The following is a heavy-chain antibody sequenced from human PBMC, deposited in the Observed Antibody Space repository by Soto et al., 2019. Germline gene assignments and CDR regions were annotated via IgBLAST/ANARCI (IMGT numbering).Heavy chain of an antibody. V-gene: IGHV4-30-4*01. Sequence: QVQLQESGPGLVKPSQTLSLTCTVSGGSISSGDYYWSWIRQPPGKGLEWIGYIYYSGSTYYNPSLNGRVTISVDTSKTQFSLKRSSVTAADTAVYYCASRYGDYRLTWFDPWGQGTLVTVSS. CDR2: IYYSGST. CDR3: ASRYGDYRLTWFDP. CDR1: GGSISSGDYY. J-gene: IGHJ5*02. D-gene: IGHD4-17*01.